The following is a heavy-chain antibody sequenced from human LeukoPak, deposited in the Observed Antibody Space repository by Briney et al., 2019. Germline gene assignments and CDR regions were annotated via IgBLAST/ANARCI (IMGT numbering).Heavy chain of an antibody. D-gene: IGHD4-11*01. J-gene: IGHJ4*02. CDR1: GFTFSNHW. CDR3: ARGSNWSFDY. V-gene: IGHV3-7*01. Sequence: PGGSLRLSCAPSGFTFSNHWMRWARQAPGRGLEWVASINQDGSETTYVDSVKGRFTISRDNAKNSLYLQMNSLRAEDTAVYYCARGSNWSFDYWGQGTLVTVSS. CDR2: INQDGSET.